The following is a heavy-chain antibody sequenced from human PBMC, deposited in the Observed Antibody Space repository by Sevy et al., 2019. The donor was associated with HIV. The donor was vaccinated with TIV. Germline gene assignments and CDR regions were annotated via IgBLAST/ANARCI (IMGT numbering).Heavy chain of an antibody. Sequence: RGSLRLSCAVSGFTFNTYNMNWVRQAPGKGLEWVSYISYTSTTIYYADSVRGRFTISRDNAKNTLYLQMNSLRDEDTAVYYCASSDATSRFGYYYFAMDFWGQRTSVTVSS. CDR2: ISYTSTTI. CDR1: GFTFNTYN. V-gene: IGHV3-48*02. CDR3: ASSDATSRFGYYYFAMDF. J-gene: IGHJ6*02. D-gene: IGHD3-22*01.